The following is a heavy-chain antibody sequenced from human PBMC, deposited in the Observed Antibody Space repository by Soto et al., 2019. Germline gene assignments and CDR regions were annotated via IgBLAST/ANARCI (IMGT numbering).Heavy chain of an antibody. V-gene: IGHV1-46*01. CDR2: VNPSGGSA. CDR3: AREENCSGGTCYSEYFHR. J-gene: IGHJ1*01. D-gene: IGHD2-15*01. CDR1: GYLFTAYS. Sequence: GASVKVSCKASGYLFTAYSMHWVRLAPGQGLESMGVVNPSGGSAKYAQNFQGRVTMTRDTSTTTIYMELSSLRSDDTAIYYCAREENCSGGTCYSEYFHRWGQGTLVTVSS.